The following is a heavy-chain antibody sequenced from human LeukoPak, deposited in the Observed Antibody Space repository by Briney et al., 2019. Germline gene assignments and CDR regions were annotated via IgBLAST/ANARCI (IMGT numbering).Heavy chain of an antibody. D-gene: IGHD5-12*01. CDR2: IIPIFGTA. CDR3: ARATRYSGYDY. J-gene: IGHJ4*02. CDR1: GGTFSSYA. Sequence: ASVKVSCKASGGTFSSYAISWVRQAPGQGLEWMGGIIPIFGTANYAQKFQGRVTMTRDTSISTAYMELSRLRSDDTAVYYCARATRYSGYDYWGQGTLVTVSS. V-gene: IGHV1-69*05.